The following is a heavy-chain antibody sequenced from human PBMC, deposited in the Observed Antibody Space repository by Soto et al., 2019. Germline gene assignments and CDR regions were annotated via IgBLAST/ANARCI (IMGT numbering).Heavy chain of an antibody. J-gene: IGHJ5*02. V-gene: IGHV4-4*02. Sequence: SETLSLTCTVSGDSISSSTNWWNWVRQPPGKGLEWIGEIYHSGSTNYNPSLKSRVTISVDKSKNQFSLKLSSVTAADTAVYYCARDRFGPFGAFDPWGQGTLVTVSS. D-gene: IGHD3-16*01. CDR3: ARDRFGPFGAFDP. CDR1: GDSISSSTNW. CDR2: IYHSGST.